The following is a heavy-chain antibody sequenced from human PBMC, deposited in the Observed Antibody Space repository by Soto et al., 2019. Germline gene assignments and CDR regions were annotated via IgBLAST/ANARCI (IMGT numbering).Heavy chain of an antibody. Sequence: GGSLRLSCAASGFTFSSYAMSWVRQAPGKGLEWVSAISGSGGSTYYADSVKGRFTISSDNSKNTLYLQMNSLRAEDTAVYYCAKDRWGYSGYGSPSDYWGQGTLVTVSS. CDR3: AKDRWGYSGYGSPSDY. CDR2: ISGSGGST. V-gene: IGHV3-23*01. J-gene: IGHJ4*02. CDR1: GFTFSSYA. D-gene: IGHD5-12*01.